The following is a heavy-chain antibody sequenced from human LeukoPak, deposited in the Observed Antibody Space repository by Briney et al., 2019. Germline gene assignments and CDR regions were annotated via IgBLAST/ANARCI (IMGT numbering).Heavy chain of an antibody. Sequence: ASVKVSCKASGYTFTDYYMHWVRQAPGQGLEWMGWINPDSGGTNYAQNFQGRVTMTRDTSISTAYMELSRLRSDDTAVYYCARIWFGDGPTPANYWGQGTLVTVSS. CDR3: ARIWFGDGPTPANY. CDR1: GYTFTDYY. CDR2: INPDSGGT. J-gene: IGHJ4*02. D-gene: IGHD3-10*01. V-gene: IGHV1-2*02.